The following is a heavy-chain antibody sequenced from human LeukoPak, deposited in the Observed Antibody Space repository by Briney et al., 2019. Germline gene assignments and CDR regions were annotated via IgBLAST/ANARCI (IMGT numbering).Heavy chain of an antibody. CDR3: ARDHFDSRGYYYWGFDP. Sequence: SETLSLTCTVSGGSVSSYYWSWIRQPPGKGLEWIGYISYSGSTNYNPSLKSRVTISVDTSKNQFSLRLSSVIAADTAVYYCARDHFDSRGYYYWGFDPWGQGTLVTVSS. V-gene: IGHV4-59*02. J-gene: IGHJ5*02. CDR2: ISYSGST. CDR1: GGSVSSYY. D-gene: IGHD3-22*01.